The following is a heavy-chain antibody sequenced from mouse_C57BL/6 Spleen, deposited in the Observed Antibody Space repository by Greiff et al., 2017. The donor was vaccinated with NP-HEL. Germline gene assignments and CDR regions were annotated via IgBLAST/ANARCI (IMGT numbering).Heavy chain of an antibody. Sequence: VQVVESGPGLVAPSQSLSITCTVSGFSLTSYGVDWVRQSPGKGLEWLGVIWGVGSTNYNSALKSRLSISKDNSKSQVFLKMNSLQTDDTAMYYCASGLGEEAMDYWGQGTSVTVSS. CDR1: GFSLTSYG. J-gene: IGHJ4*01. CDR2: IWGVGST. V-gene: IGHV2-6*01. CDR3: ASGLGEEAMDY. D-gene: IGHD4-1*01.